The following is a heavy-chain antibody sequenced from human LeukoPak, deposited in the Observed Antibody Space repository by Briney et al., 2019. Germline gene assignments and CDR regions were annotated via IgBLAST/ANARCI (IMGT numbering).Heavy chain of an antibody. D-gene: IGHD2-2*01. CDR3: ARNSGVVVPAAADY. Sequence: PSETLSLTCTDSGYSISSGYYWGWIRQPPGKGLEWIGSIYHSGSTYYNPSLKSRVTISVDTSKNQFSLKLSSVTAADTAVYYCARNSGVVVPAAADYWGQGTLVTISS. J-gene: IGHJ4*02. V-gene: IGHV4-38-2*02. CDR2: IYHSGST. CDR1: GYSISSGYY.